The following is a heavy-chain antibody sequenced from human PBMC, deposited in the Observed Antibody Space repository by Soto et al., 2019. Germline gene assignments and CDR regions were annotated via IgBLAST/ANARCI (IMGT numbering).Heavy chain of an antibody. Sequence: ASVKGSLKASGYPFTGYYMHLVRQAPGQGLEWMGWINPNSGGTNYAQKFQGRVTMTRDTSISTAYMELSRLRSDDTAVYYCARAGDPAFDIWGQGTMVTVSS. CDR1: GYPFTGYY. CDR3: ARAGDPAFDI. J-gene: IGHJ3*02. V-gene: IGHV1-2*02. CDR2: INPNSGGT. D-gene: IGHD2-21*02.